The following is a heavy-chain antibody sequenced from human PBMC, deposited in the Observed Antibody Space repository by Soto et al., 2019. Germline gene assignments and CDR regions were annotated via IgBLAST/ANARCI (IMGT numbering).Heavy chain of an antibody. Sequence: GESLKISCKGSGYSFTSYWIGWVRQMPGKGLEWMGIIYPGDSDTRYSPSFQGQVTISADKSISTAYLQWSSLKASDTAMYYCAMITVDTAPFDHYYYYGMDVSGQATTVTVSS. CDR3: AMITVDTAPFDHYYYYGMDV. CDR2: IYPGDSDT. D-gene: IGHD5-18*01. CDR1: GYSFTSYW. J-gene: IGHJ6*02. V-gene: IGHV5-51*01.